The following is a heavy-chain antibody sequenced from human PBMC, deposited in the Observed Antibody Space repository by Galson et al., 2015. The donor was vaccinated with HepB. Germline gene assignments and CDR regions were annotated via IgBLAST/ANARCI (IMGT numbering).Heavy chain of an antibody. CDR3: ASTIDSGYGAVDY. Sequence: SLRLSCAASGFTFSSYSMNWVRQAPGKGLEWVSSISSSSSYIYYADSVKGRFTISRDNAKNSLYLQMNSLRAEDTAVYYCASTIDSGYGAVDYWGQGTLVTVSS. CDR1: GFTFSSYS. J-gene: IGHJ4*02. CDR2: ISSSSSYI. D-gene: IGHD5-12*01. V-gene: IGHV3-21*01.